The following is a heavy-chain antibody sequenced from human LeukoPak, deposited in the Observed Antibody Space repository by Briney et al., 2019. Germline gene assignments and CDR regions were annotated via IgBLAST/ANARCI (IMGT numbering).Heavy chain of an antibody. CDR3: ARHASVDGNWPRSLDY. D-gene: IGHD6-19*01. CDR1: GGSISSSPYY. J-gene: IGHJ4*02. Sequence: SETLSLTCTVSGGSISSSPYYWGWIRQPPGKGLERIGNIYYSGSTYYNPSLKTRVTISVDTSKNQFSLKLTSVTAADTAVYYCARHASVDGNWPRSLDYWGQGSLVTVSS. V-gene: IGHV4-39*01. CDR2: IYYSGST.